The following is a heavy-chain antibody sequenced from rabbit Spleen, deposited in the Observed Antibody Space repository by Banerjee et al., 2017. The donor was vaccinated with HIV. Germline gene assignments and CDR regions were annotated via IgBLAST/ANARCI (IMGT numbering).Heavy chain of an antibody. Sequence: EQLLESGGGLVKPEGSLKLSCTASGFSFSNKAVMCWVRQAPGKGLEWIACINAVTGKAVYANWAKGRFTFSSHNAQNTLFLQLNSLTAADTATYFCVREVAAKFNLWGPGTLVTVS. CDR2: INAVTGKA. J-gene: IGHJ4*01. D-gene: IGHD4-1*01. CDR3: VREVAAKFNL. CDR1: GFSFSNKAV. V-gene: IGHV1S45*01.